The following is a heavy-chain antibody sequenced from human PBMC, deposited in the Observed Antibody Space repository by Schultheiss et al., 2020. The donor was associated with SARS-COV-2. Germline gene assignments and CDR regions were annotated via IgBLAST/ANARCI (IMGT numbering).Heavy chain of an antibody. CDR3: ARGVGGYVWGSYGDY. J-gene: IGHJ4*02. D-gene: IGHD3-16*01. CDR1: GGSISSHH. V-gene: IGHV4-4*07. CDR2: IYTSGST. Sequence: SETLSLTFTVSGGSISSHHWSWIRQPAGKGLEWIGRIYTSGSTNYNPSLKSRVTISVDTSKNQFSLKLSSVTAADTAVYYCARGVGGYVWGSYGDYWGQGTLVTVSS.